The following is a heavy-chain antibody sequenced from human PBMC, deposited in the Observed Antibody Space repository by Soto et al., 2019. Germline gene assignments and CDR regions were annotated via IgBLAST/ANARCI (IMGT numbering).Heavy chain of an antibody. J-gene: IGHJ4*02. Sequence: QITLKESGPTLVKPTQTLTLTCTFSGFSLSTGGVGVGWIRQPPGKALESLADIFWYNDERYSPSLKSRLTITKDTSKNQVVLTITNMDPVDTAKYYCAHSGKLYVHVWGTYRATPWYFDYWGQGALVTVSS. D-gene: IGHD3-16*02. V-gene: IGHV2-5*01. CDR3: AHSGKLYVHVWGTYRATPWYFDY. CDR2: IFWYNDE. CDR1: GFSLSTGGVG.